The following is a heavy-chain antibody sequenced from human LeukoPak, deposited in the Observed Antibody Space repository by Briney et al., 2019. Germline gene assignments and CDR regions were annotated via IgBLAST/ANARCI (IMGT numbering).Heavy chain of an antibody. CDR3: ARDLRRYYYDSSGYYLDY. V-gene: IGHV3-7*01. CDR2: IKQDGSEK. CDR1: GFTFSSYW. Sequence: PGGSLRLSCAASGFTFSSYWMSWVRQAPGKGLEWVANIKQDGSEKYYVDSVKGRFTISRDNAKNSLYLQMNSLRAEDTAVYYCARDLRRYYYDSSGYYLDYWGQGTLVTVSS. J-gene: IGHJ4*02. D-gene: IGHD3-22*01.